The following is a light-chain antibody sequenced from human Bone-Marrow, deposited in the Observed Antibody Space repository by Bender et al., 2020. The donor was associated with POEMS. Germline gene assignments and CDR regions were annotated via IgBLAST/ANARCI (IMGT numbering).Light chain of an antibody. Sequence: QAVVTQEPSLTVSPGGTVTLTCASSTGPVTTGHYPYWFQQKPGQAPRTLIVDTSKKQSWTPARFSGSLLGGKAALTLSGAQPEDEADYYCLVSYSGGRPVFGGGTKLTVL. V-gene: IGLV7-46*01. CDR3: LVSYSGGRPV. CDR2: DTS. CDR1: TGPVTTGHY. J-gene: IGLJ3*02.